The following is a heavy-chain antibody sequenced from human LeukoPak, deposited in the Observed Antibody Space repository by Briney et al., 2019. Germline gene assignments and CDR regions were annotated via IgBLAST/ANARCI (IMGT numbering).Heavy chain of an antibody. CDR2: IFYSGST. Sequence: SETLSLTCTVSGGSISSDDYSWSWIRQPPGKGLEWIGHIFYSGSTYYNPSLRSRLTISVDTSKNQFSLKLSSVTAADTAVYYCARVLSCGGDCYPNWFDPWGQGTLVTVSS. CDR3: ARVLSCGGDCYPNWFDP. V-gene: IGHV4-30-4*08. J-gene: IGHJ5*02. D-gene: IGHD2-21*01. CDR1: GGSISSDDYS.